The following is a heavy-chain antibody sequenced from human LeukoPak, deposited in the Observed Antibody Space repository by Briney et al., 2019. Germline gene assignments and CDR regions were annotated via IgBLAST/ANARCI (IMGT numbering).Heavy chain of an antibody. V-gene: IGHV4-4*07. D-gene: IGHD3-10*01. CDR3: AREIVLREWFGELSPFDP. Sequence: KASETLSLTCTVSGGSISSYYWSWIRQPAGKGLEWIGRIYTSGSTNYNPSLKSRVTMSVDTSKNQFSLKLSSVTAADTAVYYCAREIVLREWFGELSPFDPWGQGTLVTVSS. CDR2: IYTSGST. J-gene: IGHJ5*02. CDR1: GGSISSYY.